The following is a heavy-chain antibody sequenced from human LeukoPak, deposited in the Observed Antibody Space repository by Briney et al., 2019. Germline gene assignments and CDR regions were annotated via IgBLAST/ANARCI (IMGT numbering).Heavy chain of an antibody. CDR1: GGSISSYY. Sequence: PSETLSLTCTVSGGSISSYYWSWIRQPAGKGLEWIGRIYTSGSTNYNPSLKSRVTMSVDTSKNQFSLKLSSVTAADTAVYYCARDQEWLVQDYYYYYMGVWGKGTTVTVSS. CDR3: ARDQEWLVQDYYYYYMGV. CDR2: IYTSGST. J-gene: IGHJ6*03. V-gene: IGHV4-4*07. D-gene: IGHD6-19*01.